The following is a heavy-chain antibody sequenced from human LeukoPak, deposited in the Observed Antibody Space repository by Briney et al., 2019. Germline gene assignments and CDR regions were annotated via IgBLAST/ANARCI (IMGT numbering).Heavy chain of an antibody. V-gene: IGHV4-38-2*02. J-gene: IGHJ5*02. CDR1: GYSISSGYY. CDR3: AQNGQSGFSFDP. Sequence: SETLSLTCTVSGYSISSGYYWGWIRQPPGKGLEWIGNIYYSGNTYYNPSLKSRVTISVDTSKNQFSLKLSSVTAADTAVYYCAQNGQSGFSFDPWGQGTLVTVSS. D-gene: IGHD2-8*01. CDR2: IYYSGNT.